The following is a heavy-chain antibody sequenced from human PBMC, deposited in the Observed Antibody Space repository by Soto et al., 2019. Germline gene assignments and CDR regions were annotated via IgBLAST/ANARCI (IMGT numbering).Heavy chain of an antibody. CDR2: IFHSGST. Sequence: SETLSLTCTVSGGSISSSIYYGGWIRQPPGKGLEWIGSIFHSGSTYYNPSLKSRVTISVDRSKNQFSLKLSSVTAADTAVYYCASISSRSCSGGSCYRLIDYWGPGTLVTVSS. J-gene: IGHJ4*01. D-gene: IGHD2-15*01. CDR3: ASISSRSCSGGSCYRLIDY. CDR1: GGSISSSIYY. V-gene: IGHV4-39*07.